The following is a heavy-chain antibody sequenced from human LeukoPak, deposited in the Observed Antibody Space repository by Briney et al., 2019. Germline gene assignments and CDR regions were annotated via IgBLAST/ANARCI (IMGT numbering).Heavy chain of an antibody. Sequence: SLRLSCAASGFTFDDYAMHWVRQAPGKGLEWVSGISWNSGSIGYADSVKGRFTISRDNAKNSLYLQMNSLRVEDTALYYCAKALFGSSSALWFDPWGQGTLVTVSS. D-gene: IGHD6-6*01. CDR1: GFTFDDYA. V-gene: IGHV3-9*01. CDR3: AKALFGSSSALWFDP. J-gene: IGHJ5*02. CDR2: ISWNSGSI.